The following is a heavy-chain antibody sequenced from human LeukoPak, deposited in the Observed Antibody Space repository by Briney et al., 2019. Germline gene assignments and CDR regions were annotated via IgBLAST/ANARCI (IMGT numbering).Heavy chain of an antibody. Sequence: SETLSLTCTVSGGSISSSSYYWGWIRQPPGKGLEWLGSIYYSGSTYYNPSLKSRVTTPVDTSKNQFSLKLSSVTAADTAVYYCARHASYDFWSGSYYYYYMDVWGKGTTVTVSS. CDR2: IYYSGST. V-gene: IGHV4-39*01. J-gene: IGHJ6*03. CDR3: ARHASYDFWSGSYYYYYMDV. D-gene: IGHD3-3*01. CDR1: GGSISSSSYY.